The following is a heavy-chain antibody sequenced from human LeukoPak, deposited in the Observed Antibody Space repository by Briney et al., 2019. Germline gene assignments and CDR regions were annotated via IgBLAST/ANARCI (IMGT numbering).Heavy chain of an antibody. CDR2: IKQDGSEK. V-gene: IGHV3-7*01. Sequence: PGGSLRLSCAASGFTFSSYWMSWVRQAPGKGLEWVANIKQDGSEKYYVDSVKGRFTISRDNAKNSLYLQMNSLRAEDTAVYYCARDVYSSSWNPAGAFDIWGQGTMVTVSS. CDR3: ARDVYSSSWNPAGAFDI. CDR1: GFTFSSYW. J-gene: IGHJ3*02. D-gene: IGHD6-13*01.